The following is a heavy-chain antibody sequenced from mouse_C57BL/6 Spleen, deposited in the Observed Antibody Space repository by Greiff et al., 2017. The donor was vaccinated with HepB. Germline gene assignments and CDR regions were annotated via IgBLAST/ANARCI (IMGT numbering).Heavy chain of an antibody. D-gene: IGHD1-1*01. CDR1: GYTFTDYN. J-gene: IGHJ1*03. V-gene: IGHV1-22*01. CDR2: INPNNGGT. CDR3: ASEMGSTTVVATRYFDV. Sequence: VQLQQSGPELVKPGASVKMSCKASGYTFTDYNMHWVKQSHGKSLEWIGYINPNNGGTSYNQKFKGKATLTVNKSSSTAYMELRSLTSEDSAVYYCASEMGSTTVVATRYFDVWGTGTTVTVSS.